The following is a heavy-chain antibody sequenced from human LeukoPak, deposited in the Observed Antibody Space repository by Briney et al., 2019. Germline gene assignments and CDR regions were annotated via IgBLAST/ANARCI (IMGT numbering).Heavy chain of an antibody. J-gene: IGHJ4*02. CDR3: ASQKKPGIAVAGTSFDY. D-gene: IGHD6-19*01. CDR2: KYYSGNS. V-gene: IGHV4-39*01. CDR1: GGSISSSTYY. Sequence: SETLSLTCTVSGGSISSSTYYWGWIRQPPGKGLELIGSKYYSGNSYYNPSLKSRVSISVDTSKNQFSLKLSSVTAADTAVYYCASQKKPGIAVAGTSFDYWGQGTLVTVYS.